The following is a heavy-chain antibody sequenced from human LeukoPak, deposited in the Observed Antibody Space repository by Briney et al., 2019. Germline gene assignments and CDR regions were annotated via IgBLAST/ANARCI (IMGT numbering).Heavy chain of an antibody. CDR1: GYTFTGYY. Sequence: GASVKVSCKASGYTFTGYYMHWVRQAPGQGLEWMGWINPNSGGTIYAQKFQGRVTMTRDTSISTAYMELSRLRSDDTAVYYCARDRIRGTYCSSTSCYTLAYWGQGTLVTVSS. CDR3: ARDRIRGTYCSSTSCYTLAY. J-gene: IGHJ4*02. V-gene: IGHV1-2*02. CDR2: INPNSGGT. D-gene: IGHD2-2*02.